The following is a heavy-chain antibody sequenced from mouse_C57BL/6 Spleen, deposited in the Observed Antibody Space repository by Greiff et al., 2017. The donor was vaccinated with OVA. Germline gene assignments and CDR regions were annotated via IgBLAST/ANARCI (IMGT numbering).Heavy chain of an antibody. D-gene: IGHD1-1*01. J-gene: IGHJ2*01. Sequence: RVRPGSSVKLSCKASGYTFTSYWMHWVKQRPIQGLEWIGNIDPSDSETHYNQKFKDKATLTVDKSSSTAYMQLSSLTSEDSAVYYCARKKDDYYGSSYTFDYWGQGTTLTVSS. CDR3: ARKKDDYYGSSYTFDY. CDR1: GYTFTSYW. CDR2: IDPSDSET. V-gene: IGHV1-52*01.